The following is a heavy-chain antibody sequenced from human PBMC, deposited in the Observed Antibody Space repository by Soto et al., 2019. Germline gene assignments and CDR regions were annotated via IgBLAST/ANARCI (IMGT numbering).Heavy chain of an antibody. D-gene: IGHD6-19*01. CDR3: ARDRWGYSSGPRYS. CDR2: IKQDGSEK. J-gene: IGHJ4*02. V-gene: IGHV3-7*03. CDR1: GFTFSSYW. Sequence: EVQLVESGGGLVQPGGSLRLSCAASGFTFSSYWMSWVRQAPGKGLEWVANIKQDGSEKYYVDSVKGRFTISRDNAKNSLYLQMNSLRAEDTAVYYCARDRWGYSSGPRYSWGQGTLVTVSS.